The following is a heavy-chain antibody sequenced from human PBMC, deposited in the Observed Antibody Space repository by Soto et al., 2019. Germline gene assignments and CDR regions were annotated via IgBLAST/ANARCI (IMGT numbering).Heavy chain of an antibody. CDR2: INHSGST. Sequence: SETLSLTCAVYGGSFSGYYWSWIRQPPGKGLEWIGEINHSGSTNYNPSLKSRVTISVDTSKNQFSLKLGSVTAADTAVYYCARFGCDMVVAATSRNYYYYCGMDVWGQGTTVTVSS. V-gene: IGHV4-34*01. J-gene: IGHJ6*02. CDR1: GGSFSGYY. D-gene: IGHD2-15*01. CDR3: ARFGCDMVVAATSRNYYYYCGMDV.